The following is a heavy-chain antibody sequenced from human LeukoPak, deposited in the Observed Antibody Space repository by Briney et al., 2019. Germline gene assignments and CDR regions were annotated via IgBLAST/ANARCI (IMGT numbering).Heavy chain of an antibody. CDR1: GFTFSSYA. J-gene: IGHJ4*02. CDR3: AKPAKTDYADY. D-gene: IGHD1-14*01. Sequence: GGTLRLSCAASGFTFSSYAMNWVRQVPGKGLEWVSSISGSGGNTYYADSVKSRFTISRDNSKNTLYLQMNSLRADDTAVYYCAKPAKTDYADYWGQGTLVTVSS. CDR2: ISGSGGNT. V-gene: IGHV3-23*01.